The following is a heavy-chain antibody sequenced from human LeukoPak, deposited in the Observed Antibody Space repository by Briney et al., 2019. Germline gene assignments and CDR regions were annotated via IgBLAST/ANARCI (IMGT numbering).Heavy chain of an antibody. J-gene: IGHJ6*02. Sequence: GASVRVSCTASGYSFTGYYIHCGRQAPGEGLEWMGWINANRGVTDYAQKFQGRVTMTRDTSINTAYMELSRLSSGDTAVYYCARDRLLWFVEPTLNYYGMDVWGQGTTVTVSS. CDR1: GYSFTGYY. D-gene: IGHD3-10*01. CDR3: ARDRLLWFVEPTLNYYGMDV. V-gene: IGHV1-2*02. CDR2: INANRGVT.